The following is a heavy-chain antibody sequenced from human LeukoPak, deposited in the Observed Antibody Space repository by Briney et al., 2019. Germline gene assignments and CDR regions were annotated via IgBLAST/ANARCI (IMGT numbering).Heavy chain of an antibody. CDR1: GFTFSSYA. Sequence: GGSLRLSCAASGFTFSSYAMSWVRQAPGKGLEWVSVISGSGGSTYYADSVKGRFTISRDNSKNTLYLQMNSLRAEDTAVYYCAKGSGYYGAFDIWGQGTMVTVSS. D-gene: IGHD3-3*01. CDR2: ISGSGGST. J-gene: IGHJ3*02. CDR3: AKGSGYYGAFDI. V-gene: IGHV3-23*01.